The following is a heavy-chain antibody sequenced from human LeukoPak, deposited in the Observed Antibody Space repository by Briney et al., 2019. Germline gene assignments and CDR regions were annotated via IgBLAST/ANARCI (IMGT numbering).Heavy chain of an antibody. CDR1: GGSVSSGDYY. Sequence: SQTLSLTCTVSGGSVSSGDYYWSWIRQPPGKGLEWIGYMYYSGSTYYNPSLKNRATISVDTSKNQFSLKLSSVTAADTAVYYCARPYYYDSRIDPWGQGTLVTVSS. V-gene: IGHV4-30-4*01. D-gene: IGHD3-22*01. CDR2: MYYSGST. CDR3: ARPYYYDSRIDP. J-gene: IGHJ5*02.